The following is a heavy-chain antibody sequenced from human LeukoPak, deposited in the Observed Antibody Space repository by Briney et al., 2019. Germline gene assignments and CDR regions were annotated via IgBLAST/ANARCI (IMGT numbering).Heavy chain of an antibody. V-gene: IGHV3-66*01. CDR1: GFTVSSNY. CDR3: ARDHIAVAGTGFDY. Sequence: GGSLRLSCAASGFTVSSNYMSWVRQAPGKGLEWVSVIYSGGSTYYADSVKGRFTISRDNSKNTLYLQMNSLRAEDTAVYYCARDHIAVAGTGFDYWDQGTLVTVSS. D-gene: IGHD6-19*01. CDR2: IYSGGST. J-gene: IGHJ4*02.